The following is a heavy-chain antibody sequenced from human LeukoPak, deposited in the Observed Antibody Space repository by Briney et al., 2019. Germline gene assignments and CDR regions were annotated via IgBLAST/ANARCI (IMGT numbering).Heavy chain of an antibody. D-gene: IGHD7-27*01. CDR1: GFTFSSYS. CDR3: ARDPPGAHFDY. CDR2: ISSSSSTI. J-gene: IGHJ4*02. Sequence: GGSLRLSCAASGFTFSSYSMNWVRQAPGKGLEWVSYISSSSSTIYYADSVRGRFTISRDNAQNSLYLQMNSLRVKDTAVYYCARDPPGAHFDYWGQGTLVTVSS. V-gene: IGHV3-48*04.